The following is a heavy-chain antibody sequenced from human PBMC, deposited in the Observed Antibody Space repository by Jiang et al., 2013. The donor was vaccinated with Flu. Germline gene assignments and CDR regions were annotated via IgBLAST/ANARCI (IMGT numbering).Heavy chain of an antibody. CDR1: GGSISSGDYY. CDR2: IYYSGST. V-gene: IGHV4-30-4*01. Sequence: GSGLVKPSQTLSLTCTVSGGSISSGDYYWSWIRQPPGKGLEWIGYIYYSGSTYYNPSLKSRVTISVDTSKNQFSLKLSSVTAADTAVYYCATDSSGYYRRGNYWGQGTLVTVSS. D-gene: IGHD3-22*01. J-gene: IGHJ4*02. CDR3: ATDSSGYYRRGNY.